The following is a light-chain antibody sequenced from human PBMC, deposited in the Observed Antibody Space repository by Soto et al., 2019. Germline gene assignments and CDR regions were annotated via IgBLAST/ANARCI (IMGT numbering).Light chain of an antibody. J-gene: IGKJ4*01. CDR3: QHREDWPLT. V-gene: IGKV3-11*01. CDR2: DAS. CDR1: QSVSTY. Sequence: EIVLTQSPDTLSLSPGERATLSCRASQSVSTYLAWYQQKPGQAPRLLIYDASNRATGIPARFSGGGSGTDFTLTISRLEPEDFAVYYCQHREDWPLTFGGGTKVEIK.